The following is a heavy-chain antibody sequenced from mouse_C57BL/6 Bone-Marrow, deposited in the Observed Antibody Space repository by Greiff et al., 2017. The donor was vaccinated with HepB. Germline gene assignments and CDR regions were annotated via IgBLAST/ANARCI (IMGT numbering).Heavy chain of an antibody. CDR3: TRHGNREAMDY. Sequence: EVKLVESGGDLVKPGGSLKLSCTASGFTFSSYGMSWVRQTPDKRLEWVATISSGGSYTYYPDSVKGRFTISRDNAKNTLYLQMSRLTAEDTAMYYCTRHGNREAMDYWGQGTSVTVSS. CDR2: ISSGGSYT. V-gene: IGHV5-6*01. D-gene: IGHD2-1*01. J-gene: IGHJ4*01. CDR1: GFTFSSYG.